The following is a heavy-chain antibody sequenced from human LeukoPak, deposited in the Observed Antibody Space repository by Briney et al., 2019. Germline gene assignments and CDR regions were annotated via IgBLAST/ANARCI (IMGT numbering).Heavy chain of an antibody. CDR2: ISSSGSTI. V-gene: IGHV3-48*03. Sequence: GGSLRLSCAASGFTFSSYEMNWVRQAPGKGLEWVSYISSSGSTIYYADSVKGRFTISRDNAKNSLYLQMNSLRAEDTAVYYCARDSRDGYYRPDYFDYWGQGILVTASS. CDR1: GFTFSSYE. D-gene: IGHD5-24*01. J-gene: IGHJ4*02. CDR3: ARDSRDGYYRPDYFDY.